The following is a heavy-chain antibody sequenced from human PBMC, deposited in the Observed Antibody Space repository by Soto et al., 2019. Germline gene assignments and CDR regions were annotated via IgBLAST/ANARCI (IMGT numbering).Heavy chain of an antibody. J-gene: IGHJ4*02. CDR3: ASSGGWGRASYYGTFDS. V-gene: IGHV4-61*01. D-gene: IGHD1-26*01. CDR1: GGSVSSGSYY. CDR2: IYYTGST. Sequence: PSETLSLTCTVSGGSVSSGSYYWSWIRQPPGKGLEWIGYIYYTGSTNYNPSLKSRVTISVDTSKNQFSLKLSSVTAADTAVYSSASSGGWGRASYYGTFDSWGQGTLVTVSS.